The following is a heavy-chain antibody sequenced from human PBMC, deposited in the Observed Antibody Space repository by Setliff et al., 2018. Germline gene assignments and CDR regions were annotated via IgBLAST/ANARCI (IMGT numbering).Heavy chain of an antibody. D-gene: IGHD2-15*01. CDR3: ARDLGSPNYY. CDR2: ISSSSSTI. CDR1: GFTFDDYA. V-gene: IGHV3-48*04. Sequence: GGSLRLSCAASGFTFDDYAMHWVRQAPGKGLEWVSYISSSSSTIYYADSVKGRFTISRDNAKNSLYLQMNSLRAEDTAVYYCARDLGSPNYYWGQGTLVTVSS. J-gene: IGHJ4*02.